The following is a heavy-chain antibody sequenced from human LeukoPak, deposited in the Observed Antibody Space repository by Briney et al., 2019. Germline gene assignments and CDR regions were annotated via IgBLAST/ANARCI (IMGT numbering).Heavy chain of an antibody. CDR2: IYNSGSI. V-gene: IGHV4-59*11. CDR3: ATKVRGGFDI. J-gene: IGHJ3*02. CDR1: GGSINSHY. Sequence: SETLSLTCTVSGGSINSHYCNCIRQSPGKGLEWIGYIYNSGSINSNPSLKTRVTISVDTSKNQFSLKLSSVTAADTAIYYCATKVRGGFDIWGQGTMVTVSS. D-gene: IGHD2-15*01.